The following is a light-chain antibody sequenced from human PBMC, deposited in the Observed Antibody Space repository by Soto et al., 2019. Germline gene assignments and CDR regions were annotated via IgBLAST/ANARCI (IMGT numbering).Light chain of an antibody. CDR2: GVS. J-gene: IGLJ3*02. Sequence: QSALTQPASVSGSPGQSITISCTGTANDIGNYNYVSWYQQHPGKAPKLMIYGVSNRPSGVSNRFSGSKSGNAASLTISGLQAEDEADYYCSSYTSHTTLWVFGGGTKLTVL. V-gene: IGLV2-14*01. CDR3: SSYTSHTTLWV. CDR1: ANDIGNYNY.